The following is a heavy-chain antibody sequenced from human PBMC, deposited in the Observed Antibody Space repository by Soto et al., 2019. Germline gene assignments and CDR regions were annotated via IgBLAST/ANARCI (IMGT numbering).Heavy chain of an antibody. CDR2: ISYDGSNK. D-gene: IGHD2-21*02. J-gene: IGHJ4*02. CDR3: AKDAGGGDSGFDY. CDR1: GFTFSSYG. Sequence: GGSLRLSCAASGFTFSSYGMHWVRQAPGKGLEWVAVISYDGSNKYYADSVKGRFTISRDNSKNTLYLQMNSLRAEDTAVYYCAKDAGGGDSGFDYWGQGTLVTVSS. V-gene: IGHV3-30*18.